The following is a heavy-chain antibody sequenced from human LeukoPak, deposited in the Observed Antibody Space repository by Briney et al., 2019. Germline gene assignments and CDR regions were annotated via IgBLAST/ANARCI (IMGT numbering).Heavy chain of an antibody. CDR2: IYYSGST. V-gene: IGHV4-30-4*01. J-gene: IGHJ5*02. CDR1: GGSISSGDYY. D-gene: IGHD5-12*01. CDR3: ARDRGYSGYETKFDP. Sequence: SQTLSLTCTVSGGSISSGDYYWSWIRQPPGKGLEWIGYIYYSGSTYYNPSLKSRVTISVDTSKNQFSLKPSSVTAADTAVYYCARDRGYSGYETKFDPWGQGTLVTVSS.